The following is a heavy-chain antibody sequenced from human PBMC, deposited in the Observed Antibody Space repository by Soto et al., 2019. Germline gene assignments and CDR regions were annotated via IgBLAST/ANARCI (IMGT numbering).Heavy chain of an antibody. CDR3: ARGERLYYAYYGMDV. CDR2: INTGNGNT. V-gene: IGHV1-3*04. J-gene: IGHJ6*02. CDR1: GYNFTMYA. D-gene: IGHD2-21*01. Sequence: QVQLVQSGAEVKKPGASVKVSCKASGYNFTMYAMIWVRQAPGQRPEWMGWINTGNGNTKYSPKLQGRVTITRDTSASTAYMELSSLKSEDTAGYYCARGERLYYAYYGMDVWGQGSTVTVSS.